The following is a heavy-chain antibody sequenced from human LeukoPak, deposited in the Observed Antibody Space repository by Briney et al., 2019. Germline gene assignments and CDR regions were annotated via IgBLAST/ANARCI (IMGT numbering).Heavy chain of an antibody. V-gene: IGHV3-21*01. Sequence: PGGSLRLSCAASGFTFSSYSMNWVSQAPGKGLEWVSSISSSSSYIYYADSVKGRFTNSRDNAKNSLYLQMNSLRGEDTAVYYCARDSRSIVGATGGDYFDYWGQGTLVTVSS. CDR2: ISSSSSYI. CDR3: ARDSRSIVGATGGDYFDY. J-gene: IGHJ4*02. CDR1: GFTFSSYS. D-gene: IGHD1-26*01.